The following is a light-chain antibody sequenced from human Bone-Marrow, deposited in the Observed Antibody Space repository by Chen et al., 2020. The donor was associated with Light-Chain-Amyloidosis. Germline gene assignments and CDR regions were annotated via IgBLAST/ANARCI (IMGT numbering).Light chain of an antibody. CDR3: QQYDNLPYT. J-gene: IGKJ2*01. CDR2: DES. CDR1: HDITNS. V-gene: IGKV1-33*01. Sequence: DIQMTQSPSSLSASVGDRITITCQASHDITNSLNWYQQRPGKAPRLLIYDESNLEPGVPSRFSGSGSGTVFTFTISSLQPEDIATYYCQQYDNLPYTLGQGTKVEIK.